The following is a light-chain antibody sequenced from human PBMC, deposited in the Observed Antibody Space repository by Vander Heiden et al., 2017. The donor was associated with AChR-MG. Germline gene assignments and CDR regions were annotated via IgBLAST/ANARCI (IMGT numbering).Light chain of an antibody. CDR1: TIGSKV. CDR2: YVS. Sequence: SYVLTQPPSVSVAPGKAAMTTCGGNTIGSKVFHWYHQKPGQPAVLVIYYVSDRPSGILARFSGANAGNTATLTISRVEAGDDADYYCQVWESSSDPSWVFGGGTELTVL. J-gene: IGLJ3*02. CDR3: QVWESSSDPSWV. V-gene: IGLV3-21*01.